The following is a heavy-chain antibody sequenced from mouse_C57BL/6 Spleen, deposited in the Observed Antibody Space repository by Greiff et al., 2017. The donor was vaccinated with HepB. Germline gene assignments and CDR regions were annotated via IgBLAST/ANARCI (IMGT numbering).Heavy chain of an antibody. CDR3: TGCYFYAMDY. CDR2: IRLKSDNYET. CDR1: GFTFSNYW. V-gene: IGHV6-3*01. J-gene: IGHJ4*01. Sequence: EVQLVASGGGLVQPGGSMKLSCVASGFTFSNYWMNWVRQSPEKGLAWVAQIRLKSDNYETHYAETVKGTFTISKDDSKSSVYLQMNNLRAEDTGIYYCTGCYFYAMDYWGQGTSVTVSS.